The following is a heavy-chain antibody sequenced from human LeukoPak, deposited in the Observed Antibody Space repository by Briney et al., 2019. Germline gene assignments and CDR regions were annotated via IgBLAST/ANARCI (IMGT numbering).Heavy chain of an antibody. J-gene: IGHJ4*02. D-gene: IGHD3-9*01. V-gene: IGHV3-48*03. Sequence: GGSLRLSCAASGFTFSSYEMNWVRQAPGKGLEWVSYISSSDSTIYYADSLKGRFTISRDNAKNSLYLQMNSLRAEDTAVYFCARALRHFDWLLPNLDYWGQGTLVTVSS. CDR1: GFTFSSYE. CDR2: ISSSDSTI. CDR3: ARALRHFDWLLPNLDY.